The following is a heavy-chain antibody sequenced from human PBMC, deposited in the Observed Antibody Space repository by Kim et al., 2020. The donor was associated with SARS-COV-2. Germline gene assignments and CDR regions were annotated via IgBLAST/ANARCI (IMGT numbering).Heavy chain of an antibody. CDR1: GFIFSGDG. V-gene: IGHV3-15*01. J-gene: IGHJ5*01. CDR3: AAPSLTLHLDS. D-gene: IGHD2-15*01. Sequence: GGSLRLSCAASGFIFSGDGMDWVRQAPGKGLEWVARITCETHGETLDYAAPVQFSFTSCRDDSTHTLYLHINSLKNTATSVCYYAAPSLTLHLDSLG. CDR2: ITCETHGETL.